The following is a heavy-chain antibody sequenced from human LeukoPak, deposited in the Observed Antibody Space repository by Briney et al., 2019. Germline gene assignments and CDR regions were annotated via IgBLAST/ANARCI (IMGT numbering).Heavy chain of an antibody. Sequence: SETLSLTCTVSGGSISSSSYYWGWIRQPPGKGLEWIGSIYHSGSTYYNPSLKSRVTISVDTSKNQFSLKLSSVTAADTAVYYCVRPLLRWLQYGFDYWGQGTLVTVSS. CDR2: IYHSGST. V-gene: IGHV4-39*01. CDR3: VRPLLRWLQYGFDY. CDR1: GGSISSSSYY. D-gene: IGHD5-24*01. J-gene: IGHJ4*02.